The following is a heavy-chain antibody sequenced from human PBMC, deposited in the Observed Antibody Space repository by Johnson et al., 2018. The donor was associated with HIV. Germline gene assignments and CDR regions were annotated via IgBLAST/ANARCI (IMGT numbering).Heavy chain of an antibody. Sequence: VQLVESGGGLVQPGGSLRLSCAASGFTLSSYDMHWVRQVTGKGLEWVSGIDTAGDTYYPGSVKGRFTISRENAKNSLYLQMNSLRAGDTAVYYCAPLGDAFDIWGQGTMVTVSS. CDR3: APLGDAFDI. J-gene: IGHJ3*02. CDR1: GFTLSSYD. D-gene: IGHD7-27*01. V-gene: IGHV3-13*01. CDR2: IDTAGDT.